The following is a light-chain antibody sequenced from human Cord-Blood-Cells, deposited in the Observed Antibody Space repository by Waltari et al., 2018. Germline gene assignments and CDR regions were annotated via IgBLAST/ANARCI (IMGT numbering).Light chain of an antibody. J-gene: IGLJ3*02. Sequence: QSALTQPRSVSGSPGQALTISCTGTSSHGGGYNYGSSFQQHPGKAPKLMIYDVSNGPSGVHDGFCGSKSANTASLTTYAPEDEEESDYCCCSYAGSYTLVFGGAPKLTIL. CDR1: SSHGGGYNY. CDR3: CSYAGSYTLV. CDR2: DVS. V-gene: IGLV2-11*01.